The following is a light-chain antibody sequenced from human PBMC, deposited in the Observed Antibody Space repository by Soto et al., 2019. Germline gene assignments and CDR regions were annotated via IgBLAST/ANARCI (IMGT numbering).Light chain of an antibody. J-gene: IGLJ2*01. Sequence: QAVVTQPPSVSGAPGQRVTISCTGSSSNIGAGYDVHWYQQLPGTAPKLLIYGNSNRPSGVPDRFSGSKSGTSASLAITGLQAEDEAAYYRQSYDSSLSVVFGGGTKLTVL. V-gene: IGLV1-40*01. CDR2: GNS. CDR1: SSNIGAGYD. CDR3: QSYDSSLSVV.